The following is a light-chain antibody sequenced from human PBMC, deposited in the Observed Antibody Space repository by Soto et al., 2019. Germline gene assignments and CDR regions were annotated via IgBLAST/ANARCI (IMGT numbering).Light chain of an antibody. CDR2: SNN. CDR1: SSNIGSNA. Sequence: QSVLTQPPSASGTPGQRVTISCSGSSSNIGSNAVHWYQKLPGTAPKLLIYSNNQRPSGVPDRVSGSKSGTSASLAISGLQSGDGADYYCATWDDSLNGYVFGTGTKVTVL. CDR3: ATWDDSLNGYV. J-gene: IGLJ1*01. V-gene: IGLV1-44*01.